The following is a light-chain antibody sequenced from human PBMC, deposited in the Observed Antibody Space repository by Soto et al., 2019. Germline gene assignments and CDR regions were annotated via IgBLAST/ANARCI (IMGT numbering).Light chain of an antibody. CDR1: SSDVGVYNY. CDR3: SSYTTTNTII. CDR2: EVT. J-gene: IGLJ2*01. Sequence: QSVLTQPASVSGSPGQSITISCTGTSSDVGVYNYVSWYQQHPGKAPKVMIHEVTLRPSGVSSRFSGSKSGSTASLTISGLPAEDEANYYCSSYTTTNTIIFGGGTKLTVL. V-gene: IGLV2-14*01.